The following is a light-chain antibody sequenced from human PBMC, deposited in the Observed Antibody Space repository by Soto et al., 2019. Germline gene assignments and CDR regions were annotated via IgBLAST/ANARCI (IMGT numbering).Light chain of an antibody. CDR2: KAS. Sequence: DIQMTQSPSTLSVSVGDRVTITCRASQSISTWLAWYQQKPGKAPKLLIYKASNLENGVPSRFSGSGSGTEFTLTISSLQPDDFATYYCQQYNNYNTFGQGTKLEIK. V-gene: IGKV1-5*03. CDR1: QSISTW. J-gene: IGKJ2*01. CDR3: QQYNNYNT.